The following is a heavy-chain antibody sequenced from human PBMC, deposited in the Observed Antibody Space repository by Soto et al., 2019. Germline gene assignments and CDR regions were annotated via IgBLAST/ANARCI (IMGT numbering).Heavy chain of an antibody. Sequence: QVQLVESGGGVVQPGRSLRLSCAASGFTFSSYGIHWVRQAPGKGLEWVAVIWYDGSNKYYADSVKGRFTISRDNSKNTLYLQMNSLRAEDTAVYYCARDRSSGWYGDAFDIWGQGTMVTVSS. CDR2: IWYDGSNK. J-gene: IGHJ3*02. CDR1: GFTFSSYG. CDR3: ARDRSSGWYGDAFDI. V-gene: IGHV3-33*01. D-gene: IGHD6-19*01.